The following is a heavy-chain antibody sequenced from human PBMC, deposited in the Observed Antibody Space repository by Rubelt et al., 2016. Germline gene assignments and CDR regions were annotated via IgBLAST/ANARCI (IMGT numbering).Heavy chain of an antibody. Sequence: QLQESGPGLVKPSETLSLSCTVSGDSITNYYWSWVRQTPGKGLEWIGYVSDSGSSNSNPSLKNRATMLVETSHNQLSLKRVCVTDEDTAVYYWAGRSSYGAYVDNWGQGTLVTVSS. CDR1: GDSITNYY. CDR3: AGRSSYGAYVDN. D-gene: IGHD4/OR15-4a*01. J-gene: IGHJ4*02. V-gene: IGHV4-59*08. CDR2: VSDSGSS.